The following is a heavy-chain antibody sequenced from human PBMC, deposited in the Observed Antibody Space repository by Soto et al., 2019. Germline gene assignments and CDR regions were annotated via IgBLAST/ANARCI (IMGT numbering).Heavy chain of an antibody. Sequence: QVQLVQSGGEVKKPGASVKVSCKTSGYSFTTYGISWVRQAPGQGLEWMGWISAYNGNTNYAQKLQGRVTMTTDTSTSTASMELRSLRSDDTAVYYCAREGPAPYSYYGMDVWGQGSTVTVSS. J-gene: IGHJ6*02. CDR2: ISAYNGNT. V-gene: IGHV1-18*01. CDR1: GYSFTTYG. CDR3: AREGPAPYSYYGMDV.